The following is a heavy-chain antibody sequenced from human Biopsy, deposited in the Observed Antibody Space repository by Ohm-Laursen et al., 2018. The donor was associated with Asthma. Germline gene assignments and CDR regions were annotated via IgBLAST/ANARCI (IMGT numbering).Heavy chain of an antibody. CDR2: ISYGGKT. CDR3: ARRITIFGVVQKDHGMDA. J-gene: IGHJ6*02. D-gene: IGHD3-3*01. CDR1: GGSMTPTSHY. Sequence: TLSLTCTVSGGSMTPTSHYWDWIRQAPGKGLEWIGYISYGGKTSYNPSLKNRVTISRDTSKNQFSLRLTSVTAADTAVYFYARRITIFGVVQKDHGMDAWGQGTTVIVSS. V-gene: IGHV4-39*01.